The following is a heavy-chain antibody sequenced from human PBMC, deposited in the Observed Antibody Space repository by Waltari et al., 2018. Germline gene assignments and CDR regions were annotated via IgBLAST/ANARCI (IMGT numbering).Heavy chain of an antibody. CDR3: ARGSWPFEY. Sequence: ELQLVESGGDLVQPGGSLRLYCAAPGFSISSYWMGWVRQAPGKGLEWVATIIQDGSEKYYVGSVRGRFTISRDNAKNSLDLQMNSLRVEDTAVYYCARGSWPFEYWGQGTLVTVSS. J-gene: IGHJ4*02. D-gene: IGHD6-13*01. CDR2: IIQDGSEK. CDR1: GFSISSYW. V-gene: IGHV3-7*01.